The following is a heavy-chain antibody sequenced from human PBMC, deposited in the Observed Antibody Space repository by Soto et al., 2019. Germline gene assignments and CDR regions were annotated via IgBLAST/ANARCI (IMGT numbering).Heavy chain of an antibody. Sequence: PSETLSLTCTVSGGSISSYYWSWIRQPPGKGLEWIGYIYYSGSTNYNPSLKSRVTISVDTSKNQFSLKLSSVTAADTAVYYCARTPARLLWFGELSQTFDPWGQGTLVTVS. D-gene: IGHD3-10*01. V-gene: IGHV4-59*08. CDR3: ARTPARLLWFGELSQTFDP. CDR2: IYYSGST. CDR1: GGSISSYY. J-gene: IGHJ5*02.